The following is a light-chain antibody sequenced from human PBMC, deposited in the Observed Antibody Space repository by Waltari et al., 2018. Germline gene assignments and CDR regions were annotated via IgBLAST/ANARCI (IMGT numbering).Light chain of an antibody. J-gene: IGKJ4*01. CDR3: QQSYRTPPT. CDR2: DAS. CDR1: QKITTS. Sequence: DIQMTQSPSSLSASVGDRVTITCRASQKITTSLNWYQQKLGKAPNLMIYDASSVQSGVPARFRGSGSETDSNLTISSLQPEDFAIYYCQQSYRTPPTFGGGTRVEI. V-gene: IGKV1-39*01.